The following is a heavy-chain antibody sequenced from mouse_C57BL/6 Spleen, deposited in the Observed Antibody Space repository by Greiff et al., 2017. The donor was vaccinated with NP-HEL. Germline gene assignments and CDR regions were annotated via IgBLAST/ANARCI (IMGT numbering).Heavy chain of an antibody. D-gene: IGHD4-1*01. V-gene: IGHV3-6*01. CDR1: GYSITSGYY. Sequence: EVKLMESGPGLVKPSQSLSLTCSVTGYSITSGYYWNWIRQFPGNKLEWMGYISYDGSNNYIPSLKNRISITRDTSKNQFFLKLNSVTTEDTATYYCAREGVLGLDYWGQGTALTVSS. CDR2: ISYDGSN. CDR3: AREGVLGLDY. J-gene: IGHJ2*01.